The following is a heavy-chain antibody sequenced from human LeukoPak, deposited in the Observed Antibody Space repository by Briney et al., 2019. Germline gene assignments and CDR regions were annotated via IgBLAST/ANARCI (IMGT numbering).Heavy chain of an antibody. CDR1: GGSISSYY. J-gene: IGHJ4*02. Sequence: SETLSLTCTVSGGSISSYYWSWIRQPPGKGLEWIGRIYTSGSTNYNPSLKSRVTMSVDTSKNQYSLKLSSVTAADTAVYYCARGRDFEYYFDYCGQGTVVTVSS. CDR2: IYTSGST. CDR3: ARGRDFEYYFDY. V-gene: IGHV4-4*07. D-gene: IGHD3-9*01.